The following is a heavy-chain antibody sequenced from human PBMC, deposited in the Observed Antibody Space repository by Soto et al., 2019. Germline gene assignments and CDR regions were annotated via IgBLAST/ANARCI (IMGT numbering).Heavy chain of an antibody. CDR1: GDSISSGGYS. Sequence: PSETLSLTCVVSGDSISSGGYSWTWIRQPPGKGLEWIGHIYQSGSTLYNPSLESRVTISVDTSKNQFSLKLSSVTAADTAVYYCASALRDYDSAREFDDWGQGALVTVSS. D-gene: IGHD3-22*01. CDR3: ASALRDYDSAREFDD. V-gene: IGHV4-30-2*05. J-gene: IGHJ4*02. CDR2: IYQSGST.